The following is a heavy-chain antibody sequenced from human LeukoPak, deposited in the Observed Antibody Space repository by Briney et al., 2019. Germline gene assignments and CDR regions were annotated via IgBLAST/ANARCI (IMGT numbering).Heavy chain of an antibody. CDR3: ARSVGAAISVAGLYFDY. CDR1: GYIFTSYW. V-gene: IGHV5-51*01. J-gene: IGHJ4*02. Sequence: KPGGSLKISCKGSGYIFTSYWIGWVRQMPGKGLEWMGIIYPGDSDTRYSPSFQGQVTISADKSISTAYLQWGSLKASDTAMYYCARSVGAAISVAGLYFDYWGQGTLVTVSS. CDR2: IYPGDSDT. D-gene: IGHD6-19*01.